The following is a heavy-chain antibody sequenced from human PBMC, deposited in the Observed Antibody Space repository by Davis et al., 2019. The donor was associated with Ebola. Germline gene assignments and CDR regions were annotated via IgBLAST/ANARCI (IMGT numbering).Heavy chain of an antibody. Sequence: GESLKISCAASGFTFSSYSMNWVRQAPGKGLEWVSAISGSGGSTYYADSVKGRFTISRDNSKKTLSLQMNSLRAEDTAVYYCARGGWLRFELGPGYYFDYWGQGTLVTVSS. J-gene: IGHJ4*02. D-gene: IGHD5-12*01. CDR3: ARGGWLRFELGPGYYFDY. CDR1: GFTFSSYS. CDR2: ISGSGGST. V-gene: IGHV3-23*01.